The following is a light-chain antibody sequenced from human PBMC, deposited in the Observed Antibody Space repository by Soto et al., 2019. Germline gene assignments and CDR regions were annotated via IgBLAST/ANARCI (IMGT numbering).Light chain of an antibody. CDR2: EAS. CDR1: QTISTW. J-gene: IGKJ1*01. CDR3: QEHNSYIPT. Sequence: DIQMTQSPSTLSESVGDRVTITCRASQTISTWLAWYQQKPGKAPKLLIYEASVLQKGVPSRFSGSGSGTEFTLAISSLQPDDFATYYCQEHNSYIPTFGPGTKVDIK. V-gene: IGKV1-5*03.